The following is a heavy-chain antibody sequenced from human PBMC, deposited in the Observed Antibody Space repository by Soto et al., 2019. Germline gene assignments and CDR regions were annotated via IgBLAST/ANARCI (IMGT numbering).Heavy chain of an antibody. CDR1: KFIFSSYV. V-gene: IGHV3-23*01. CDR2: ISGSGTGT. D-gene: IGHD5-12*01. J-gene: IGHJ4*02. CDR3: ARYRPGWPFDY. Sequence: GGSLRLSCAASKFIFSSYVMAWVRQAPGKGLEWVSSISGSGTGTDYPDSVKGRFTISRDNSKNTLSLEMNSLRAEDTAIYYCARYRPGWPFDYWGQGTRVTVSS.